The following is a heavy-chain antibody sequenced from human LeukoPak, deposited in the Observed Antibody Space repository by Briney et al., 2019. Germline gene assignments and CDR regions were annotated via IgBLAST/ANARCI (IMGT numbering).Heavy chain of an antibody. CDR2: ISSNGGST. Sequence: PGGSLRLSCVASGFTFRSYAMHWVRQAPGKGLEYVSAISSNGGSTYYANSVKGRFTISRDNSKNTLYLQMGSLRAEDMAVYYCARGADEDYVWGSYLIWGQGTLVTVSS. V-gene: IGHV3-64*01. CDR1: GFTFRSYA. J-gene: IGHJ4*02. D-gene: IGHD3-16*02. CDR3: ARGADEDYVWGSYLI.